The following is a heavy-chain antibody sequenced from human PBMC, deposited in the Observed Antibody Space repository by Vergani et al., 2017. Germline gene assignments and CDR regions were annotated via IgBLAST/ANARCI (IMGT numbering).Heavy chain of an antibody. Sequence: QVQLVESGGGVVQPGRSLRLSCAASGFTFSSYGMHWVRQAPGKGLEWVAVISYDGSNKYYADSVKGRFTISRDNSKNTLYLQMNSLRAEDTAVYYCARVQWERKAPFDYWGQGTLVTVSS. J-gene: IGHJ4*02. CDR1: GFTFSSYG. CDR2: ISYDGSNK. CDR3: ARVQWERKAPFDY. V-gene: IGHV3-30*03. D-gene: IGHD1-26*01.